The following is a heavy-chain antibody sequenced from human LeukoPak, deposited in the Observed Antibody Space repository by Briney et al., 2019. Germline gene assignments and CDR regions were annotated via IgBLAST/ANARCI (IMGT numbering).Heavy chain of an antibody. D-gene: IGHD6-19*01. Sequence: PGGSLRLSCAASGFTFSRYEMNWVRQAPGKGLEWVSYISSSGSTIYYADSVKGRFTISRDNAKNSLYLQMNSLRAEDTAVYYCAREGRGSGCSVGYYYGMDVRGQGTTVTVSS. J-gene: IGHJ6*02. V-gene: IGHV3-48*03. CDR1: GFTFSRYE. CDR2: ISSSGSTI. CDR3: AREGRGSGCSVGYYYGMDV.